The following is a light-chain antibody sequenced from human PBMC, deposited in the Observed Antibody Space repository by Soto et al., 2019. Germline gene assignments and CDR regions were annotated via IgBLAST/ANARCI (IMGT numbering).Light chain of an antibody. Sequence: LTHSPGTLSLPPSDRLTLXDTARQSVRNSYLAWYQQKPGQAPRLLIYGASNRATGIPDRFSGSGYGTDFTLTISGLEPEDSAVYYCQQYGSSPTWTFGQGTKVDIK. J-gene: IGKJ1*01. V-gene: IGKV3-20*01. CDR2: GAS. CDR3: QQYGSSPTWT. CDR1: QSVRNSY.